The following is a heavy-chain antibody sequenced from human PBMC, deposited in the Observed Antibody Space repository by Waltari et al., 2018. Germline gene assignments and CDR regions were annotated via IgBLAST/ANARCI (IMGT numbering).Heavy chain of an antibody. CDR3: ATSEGERSSSKDHNWFDP. V-gene: IGHV1-24*01. CDR2: FDPEDGET. CDR1: GYTLPALS. D-gene: IGHD6-6*01. J-gene: IGHJ5*02. Sequence: QVQLVQSGAEVKKPGASVKVSCKVSGYTLPALSMHWVRQAPGKGLEWMGGFDPEDGETIYAQKFQGRVTMTEDTSTDTAYMELSSLRSEDTAVYYCATSEGERSSSKDHNWFDPWGQGTLVTVSS.